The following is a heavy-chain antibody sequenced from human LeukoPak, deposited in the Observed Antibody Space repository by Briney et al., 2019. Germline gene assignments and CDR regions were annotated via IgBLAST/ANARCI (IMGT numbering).Heavy chain of an antibody. CDR2: VSASSDI. D-gene: IGHD5-18*01. V-gene: IGHV3-48*02. CDR1: GFTFSSYT. J-gene: IGHJ4*02. CDR3: ARDALHTAHFDY. Sequence: GGSLRLSCAASGFTFSSYTMNWVRQAPGQGLQWVSTVSASSDIHYSHSVKGRFTISRDNARNSLYLQMNSLRDEDTAVYYCARDALHTAHFDYWGQGTLVTVSS.